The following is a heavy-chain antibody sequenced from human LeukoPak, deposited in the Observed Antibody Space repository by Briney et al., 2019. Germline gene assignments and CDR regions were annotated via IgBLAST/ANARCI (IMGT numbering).Heavy chain of an antibody. CDR3: ARDTGDSSGYYLDDAFDI. Sequence: SETLSLTCTVSGGSISSYYWSWIRQPPGQGQEWNGYIYYSGSTNYNPSLKSRVTISVDTSKNQFSLKLSSVTAADTAVYYCARDTGDSSGYYLDDAFDIWGQGTMVTVSS. V-gene: IGHV4-59*01. CDR1: GGSISSYY. J-gene: IGHJ3*02. CDR2: IYYSGST. D-gene: IGHD3-22*01.